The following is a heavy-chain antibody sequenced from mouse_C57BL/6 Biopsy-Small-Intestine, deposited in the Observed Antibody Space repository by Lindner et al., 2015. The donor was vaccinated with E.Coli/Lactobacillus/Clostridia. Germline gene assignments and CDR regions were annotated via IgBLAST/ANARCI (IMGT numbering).Heavy chain of an antibody. V-gene: IGHV1-18*01. D-gene: IGHD2-1*01. CDR3: ARYYYDNWGDY. J-gene: IGHJ4*01. CDR1: GYTFTHYN. Sequence: VQLQESGPELVKLGASVKISCKASGYTFTHYNMDWVKQSHGRNLEWIGHIYPNNDGTGYNQKFKRKATLTVDKSSSTAYMELHSLTSEDSAVYYCARYYYDNWGDYWGQGTSVTVSS. CDR2: IYPNNDGT.